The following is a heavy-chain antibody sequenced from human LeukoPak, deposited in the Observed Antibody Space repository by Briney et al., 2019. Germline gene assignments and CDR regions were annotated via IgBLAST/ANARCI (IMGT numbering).Heavy chain of an antibody. Sequence: GASVKVSCKASGFTFTSSAVKWVRQARGQRLEWIGWIVVGSGNTNCAQKFQERVTITRDMSTSTAYMELSSLRSEDTAVYYCAAAFSDFWSGQFDYWGQGTLVTVSS. CDR1: GFTFTSSA. D-gene: IGHD3-3*01. V-gene: IGHV1-58*01. CDR2: IVVGSGNT. J-gene: IGHJ4*02. CDR3: AAAFSDFWSGQFDY.